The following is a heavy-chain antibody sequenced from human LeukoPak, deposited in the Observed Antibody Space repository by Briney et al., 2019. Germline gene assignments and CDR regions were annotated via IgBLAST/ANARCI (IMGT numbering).Heavy chain of an antibody. CDR3: AKCARVDWLPIDY. CDR2: ISGSGGST. J-gene: IGHJ4*02. D-gene: IGHD3-9*01. Sequence: GGPLRLSCAASGFTFNNYAMSWVRQAPGKGLEWVSGISGSGGSTYYADSVKGRFTISRDNSKNTLYLQMNSLRAEDTAVYYCAKCARVDWLPIDYWGQGTLVTVSS. CDR1: GFTFNNYA. V-gene: IGHV3-23*01.